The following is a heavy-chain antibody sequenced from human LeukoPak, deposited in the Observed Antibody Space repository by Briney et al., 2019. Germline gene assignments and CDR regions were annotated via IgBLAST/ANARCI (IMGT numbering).Heavy chain of an antibody. D-gene: IGHD1-26*01. CDR1: GGSISSYY. CDR3: AGFSGSYYVDDTFRYDY. CDR2: IYYSGST. J-gene: IGHJ4*02. V-gene: IGHV4-59*12. Sequence: SETLSLTCTVSGGSISSYYWSWIRQPPGKGLEWIGYIYYSGSTNYNPSLKSRVTISVDTSKNQFSLKLSSVTAADTAVYYYAGFSGSYYVDDTFRYDYWGQGTLVTVSS.